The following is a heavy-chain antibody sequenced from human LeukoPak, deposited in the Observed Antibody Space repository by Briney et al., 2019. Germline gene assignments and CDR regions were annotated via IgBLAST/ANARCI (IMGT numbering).Heavy chain of an antibody. Sequence: PGGSLRLSCAASGFTFSSYWMRWVRQAPGKGLVWVSRINSDGSSTSYADSVKGRFTISRDNAKNTLYLQMNSLRAEDTAVYYCARDRYQLLLGYYYYYGMDVWGKGTTVTVSS. CDR3: ARDRYQLLLGYYYYYGMDV. CDR1: GFTFSSYW. J-gene: IGHJ6*04. D-gene: IGHD2-2*01. V-gene: IGHV3-74*01. CDR2: INSDGSST.